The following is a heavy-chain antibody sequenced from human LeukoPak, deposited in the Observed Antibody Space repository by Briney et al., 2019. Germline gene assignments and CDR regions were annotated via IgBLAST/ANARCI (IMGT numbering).Heavy chain of an antibody. J-gene: IGHJ4*02. V-gene: IGHV4-39*01. CDR1: GGSISSSSYY. CDR2: IYYSGTT. CDR3: ARHRDTAMALDY. D-gene: IGHD5-18*01. Sequence: PSETLSLTCTVSGGSISSSSYYWGWIRPPPGKGLEWIGSIYYSGTTYYNPSLKSRITISIDTSKNQLSLKLSSLTAADTAIHYCARHRDTAMALDYWGQGILVTVS.